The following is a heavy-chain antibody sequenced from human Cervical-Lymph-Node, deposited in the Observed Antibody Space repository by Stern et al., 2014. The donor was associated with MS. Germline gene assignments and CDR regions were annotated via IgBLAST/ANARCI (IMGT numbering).Heavy chain of an antibody. CDR1: GFTFSDYY. CDR3: ARDRGVVVIFDY. J-gene: IGHJ4*02. Sequence: MQLVESGGGLVKPGGSLRLSCAASGFTFSDYYMSWIRQAPGKGLEWVSYISSSSSYTNYADSVKGRFTISRDNAKNSLYLQMNSLRAEDTAVYYCARDRGVVVIFDYWGQGTLVTVSS. V-gene: IGHV3-11*06. D-gene: IGHD3-22*01. CDR2: ISSSSSYT.